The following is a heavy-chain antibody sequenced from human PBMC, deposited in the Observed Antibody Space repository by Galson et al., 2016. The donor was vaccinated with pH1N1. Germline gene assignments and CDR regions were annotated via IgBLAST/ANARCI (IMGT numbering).Heavy chain of an antibody. J-gene: IGHJ5*02. D-gene: IGHD4-23*01. CDR1: GYTFTDHY. CDR2: ISPDSGGT. Sequence: SVKVSCKASGYTFTDHYIHWVRQAPGQGLEWMGRISPDSGGTNYAQKFRGRVTMTGDTSINTAYMELSRLRSDDTAVYYYARHDYGGCFDPWGQGTLVTVSS. V-gene: IGHV1-2*06. CDR3: ARHDYGGCFDP.